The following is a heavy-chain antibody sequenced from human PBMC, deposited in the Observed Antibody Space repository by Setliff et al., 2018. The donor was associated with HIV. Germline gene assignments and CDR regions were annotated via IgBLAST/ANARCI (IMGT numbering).Heavy chain of an antibody. CDR1: GGSISSYY. J-gene: IGHJ4*02. Sequence: PSETLSLTCTVTGGSISSYYWSWIRQPPGKGLEWIGYIYNTGSTYHSPSLESRVTISIDTSKNQFSLKLSSVTAADTAVYFCARGRGSSSSWPIDYWGQGTLVTVSS. CDR2: IYNTGST. D-gene: IGHD6-13*01. CDR3: ARGRGSSSSWPIDY. V-gene: IGHV4-59*06.